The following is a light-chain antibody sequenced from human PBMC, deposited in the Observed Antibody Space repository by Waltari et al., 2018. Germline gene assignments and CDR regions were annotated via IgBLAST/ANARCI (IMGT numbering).Light chain of an antibody. CDR3: QVWHADIDPGV. J-gene: IGLJ1*01. CDR1: NIGSYR. V-gene: IGLV3-21*04. Sequence: SYVLTQPPSVSVAPGETASITCGGDNIGSYRVHWYQQKPGQAPVLVIFYDSDRPSGIPARFFGSNSGKTATLTITSVEAGDEARYYCQVWHADIDPGVFGTGTEVTVL. CDR2: YDS.